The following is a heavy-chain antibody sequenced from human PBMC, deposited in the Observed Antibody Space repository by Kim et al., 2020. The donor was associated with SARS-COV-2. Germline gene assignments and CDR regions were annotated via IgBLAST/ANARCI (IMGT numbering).Heavy chain of an antibody. V-gene: IGHV4-34*01. CDR1: GGSFSGYY. D-gene: IGHD6-19*01. Sequence: SETLSLTCAVYGGSFSGYYWSWIRQPPGKGLEWIGEINHSGSTNYNPSLKSRVTISVDTSKNQFSLKLSSVTAADTAVYYCARGPGSSGWYRGWYFDLWG. CDR2: INHSGST. CDR3: ARGPGSSGWYRGWYFDL. J-gene: IGHJ2*01.